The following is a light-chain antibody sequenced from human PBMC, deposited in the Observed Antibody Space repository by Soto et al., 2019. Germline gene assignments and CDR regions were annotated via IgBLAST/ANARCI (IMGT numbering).Light chain of an antibody. V-gene: IGLV2-8*01. CDR2: EVN. J-gene: IGLJ1*01. CDR3: SSYAGSKSYV. Sequence: QSALTQPPSASGSPGQSVTISCTGTRSDVGVYNYVSWYQQHPGKAPKLMIYEVNKRPSGVPDRFSGSKSGNTASLTVSGLQAEDEADYYCSSYAGSKSYVFGTGTKVTVL. CDR1: RSDVGVYNY.